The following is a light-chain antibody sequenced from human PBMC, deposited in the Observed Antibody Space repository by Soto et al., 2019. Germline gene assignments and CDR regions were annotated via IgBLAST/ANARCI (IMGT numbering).Light chain of an antibody. J-gene: IGKJ1*01. Sequence: DIQMTQSPSTLSAFVGDRVSVTCRASQSISTWLAWYQQKPGQAPKLLIYRASSLQSGVPSRFSGSGSGTEFTLTISSLLTDDFATYYCLQYDNYWTFGQGIKVEIK. CDR3: LQYDNYWT. CDR2: RAS. CDR1: QSISTW. V-gene: IGKV1-5*03.